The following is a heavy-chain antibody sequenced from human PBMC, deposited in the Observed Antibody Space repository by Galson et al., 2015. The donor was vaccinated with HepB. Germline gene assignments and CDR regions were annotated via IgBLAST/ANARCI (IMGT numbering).Heavy chain of an antibody. Sequence: SVKVSCKASGYTFTSYYMHWVRQAPGQGLEWMGIINPSGGSTSYAQKFQGRVTMTRDTSTSTVYMELSSLRSEDTAVYYCVRDRWPVSSSSWNSGWFDPWGQGTLVTVSS. CDR1: GYTFTSYY. V-gene: IGHV1-46*01. CDR2: INPSGGST. D-gene: IGHD6-6*01. J-gene: IGHJ5*02. CDR3: VRDRWPVSSSSWNSGWFDP.